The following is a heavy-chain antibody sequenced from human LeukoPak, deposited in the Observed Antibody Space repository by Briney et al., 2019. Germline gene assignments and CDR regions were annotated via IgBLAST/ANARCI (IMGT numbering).Heavy chain of an antibody. D-gene: IGHD4-11*01. Sequence: PSETLSLTCTVSGGSISSYYWSWIRQPPGKGLEWIGYIYYSGSTDYNPSLKSRVTISVDTSKNQFSLKLSSLTAADTAVYYCAREGVTKYYFDYWGQGTLVTVSS. CDR1: GGSISSYY. J-gene: IGHJ4*02. CDR3: AREGVTKYYFDY. CDR2: IYYSGST. V-gene: IGHV4-59*01.